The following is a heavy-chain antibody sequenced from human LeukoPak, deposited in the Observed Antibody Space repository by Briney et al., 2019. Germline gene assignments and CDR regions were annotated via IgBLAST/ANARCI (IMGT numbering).Heavy chain of an antibody. CDR1: GFTFSSYG. D-gene: IGHD5-18*01. CDR3: AKDSEDTNMVTPSFDY. Sequence: GGSLRLSCAASGFTFSSYGMHWVRQAPGKGLEWVAVISYDGNNKYYGDSVEGRFTISRDNSKNTLYLQMNSLRTEDTAVYYCAKDSEDTNMVTPSFDYWGQGILVTVSS. CDR2: ISYDGNNK. V-gene: IGHV3-30*18. J-gene: IGHJ4*02.